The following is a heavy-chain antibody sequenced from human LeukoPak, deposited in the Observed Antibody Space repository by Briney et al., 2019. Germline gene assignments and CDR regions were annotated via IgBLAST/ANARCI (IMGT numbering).Heavy chain of an antibody. J-gene: IGHJ4*02. CDR3: AKDGGLGYCSSTSCYLDY. D-gene: IGHD2-2*01. CDR2: ISSDGSNK. V-gene: IGHV3-30*18. CDR1: GFTFSSYG. Sequence: PGRSLRLSCAASGFTFSSYGMHWVRQAPGKGLEWVAVISSDGSNKYYADSVKGRFTISGDNSKNTLYLQMNSLRAEDTAVYYCAKDGGLGYCSSTSCYLDYWGQGTLVTVSS.